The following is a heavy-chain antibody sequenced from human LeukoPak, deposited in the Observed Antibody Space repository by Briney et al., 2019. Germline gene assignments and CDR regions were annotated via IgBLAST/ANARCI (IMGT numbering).Heavy chain of an antibody. CDR2: ISGSGGST. J-gene: IGHJ4*02. Sequence: GGSLRLSCAAFGFTFSSYAMSWVRQAPGKGLEWVSAISGSGGSTYYADSVKGRFTISRDNSKSTLYLQMNSLRAEDTAVYYCAKTTAAGIVDYWGQGTLVTVSS. V-gene: IGHV3-23*01. CDR1: GFTFSSYA. CDR3: AKTTAAGIVDY. D-gene: IGHD6-13*01.